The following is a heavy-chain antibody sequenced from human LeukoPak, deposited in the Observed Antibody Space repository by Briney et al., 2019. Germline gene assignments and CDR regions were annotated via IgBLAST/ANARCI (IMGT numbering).Heavy chain of an antibody. CDR2: IYYSGST. D-gene: IGHD3-22*01. CDR1: GGSISGDSINDYY. CDR3: ARDMYYYDSSGYSTVRYFDY. J-gene: IGHJ4*02. V-gene: IGHV4-61*08. Sequence: SETLSLTCTVSGGSISGDSINDYYWSWIRQPPGKGLEWIGYIYYSGSTNYNPSLKSRVTISVDTSKNQFSLKLSSVTAADTAVYYCARDMYYYDSSGYSTVRYFDYWGQGTLVTVSS.